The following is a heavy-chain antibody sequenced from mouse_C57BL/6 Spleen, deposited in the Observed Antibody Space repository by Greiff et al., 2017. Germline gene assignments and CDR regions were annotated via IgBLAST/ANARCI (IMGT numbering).Heavy chain of an antibody. Sequence: VQLQQSGPGLVQPSQSLSITCTVSGFSLTSYGVHWVRQSPGKGLEWLGVLWRGGSTDYNAAFMSRLSITKDNSKSQVVFKMHSLQADDTAIDYCAKKESNRGYVDVWGTGTTVTVSS. CDR2: LWRGGST. D-gene: IGHD2-5*01. CDR3: AKKESNRGYVDV. V-gene: IGHV2-5*01. CDR1: GFSLTSYG. J-gene: IGHJ1*03.